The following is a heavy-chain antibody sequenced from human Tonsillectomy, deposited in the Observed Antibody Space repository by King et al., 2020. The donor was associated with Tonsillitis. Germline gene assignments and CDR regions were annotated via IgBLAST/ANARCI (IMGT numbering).Heavy chain of an antibody. Sequence: VQLVESGGRVVQPGRSLRLSCAASGFTFSTYGMHWVRQAPGKGLEWVAVISYDGSNKYYADSVKGRFNVSRDNSKNTLYIQMNSLRGEDTAVYYCSKDRDYYILTGYVGALDYWGQGTLVTVSS. CDR1: GFTFSTYG. D-gene: IGHD3-9*01. CDR2: ISYDGSNK. CDR3: SKDRDYYILTGYVGALDY. J-gene: IGHJ4*02. V-gene: IGHV3-30*18.